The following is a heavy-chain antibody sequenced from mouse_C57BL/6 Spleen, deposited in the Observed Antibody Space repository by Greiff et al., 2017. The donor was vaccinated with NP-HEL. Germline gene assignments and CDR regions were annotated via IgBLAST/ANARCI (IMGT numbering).Heavy chain of an antibody. V-gene: IGHV1-69*01. CDR3: ATYYYGSTSFAY. CDR1: GYTFTSYW. Sequence: QVQLQQPGAELVMPGASVKLSCKASGYTFTSYWMHWVKQRPGQGLEWIGEIDPSDSYTNYNQKFTGKSTLTVDKSSSTAYMQLSSLTSEDSAVYYCATYYYGSTSFAYWGQGTLVTVSA. J-gene: IGHJ3*01. D-gene: IGHD1-1*01. CDR2: IDPSDSYT.